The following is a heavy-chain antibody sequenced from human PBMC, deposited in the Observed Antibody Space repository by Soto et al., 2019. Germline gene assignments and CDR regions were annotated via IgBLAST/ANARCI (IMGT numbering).Heavy chain of an antibody. J-gene: IGHJ4*02. CDR2: ISDDVSSK. Sequence: QVLLVESGGGVVQPGRSLRISCAVSGFTFSSFGMHWVRQAPGKGLEWGAVISDDVSSKHYADSLKGRFAISRDNSNSTLYLQIDRLGPEDTAVYYSAKDRWGDFGDLNLPVYWGKGTLVTVSS. V-gene: IGHV3-30*18. CDR1: GFTFSSFG. CDR3: AKDRWGDFGDLNLPVY. D-gene: IGHD4-17*01.